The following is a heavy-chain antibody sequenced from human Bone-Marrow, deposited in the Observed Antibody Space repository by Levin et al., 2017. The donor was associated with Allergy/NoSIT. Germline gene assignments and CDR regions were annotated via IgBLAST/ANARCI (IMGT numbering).Heavy chain of an antibody. CDR1: GYTFTSYD. J-gene: IGHJ5*02. D-gene: IGHD2-21*02. Sequence: GGSLRLSCKASGYTFTSYDINWVRQATGQGLEWMGWMNPNSGNTGYAQKFQGRVTMTRNTSISTAYMELSSLRSEDTAVDYCARGRGDWGSWGQGTLVTVSS. CDR3: ARGRGDWGS. CDR2: MNPNSGNT. V-gene: IGHV1-8*01.